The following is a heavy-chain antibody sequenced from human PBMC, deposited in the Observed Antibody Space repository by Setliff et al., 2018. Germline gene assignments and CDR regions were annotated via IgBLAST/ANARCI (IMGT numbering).Heavy chain of an antibody. CDR1: GGSISTYY. D-gene: IGHD3-22*01. CDR2: VYYSGTT. CDR3: ARGSYYDSSGYSPDFFDY. Sequence: PSETLSLTCTVSGGSISTYYWSWIRQTPVKGLEWIGYVYYSGTTNYNPLFKSRVTISVDRPKNQFSLKLSSVTAADTAVYYCARGSYYDSSGYSPDFFDYWGQGTLVTVSS. J-gene: IGHJ4*02. V-gene: IGHV4-59*08.